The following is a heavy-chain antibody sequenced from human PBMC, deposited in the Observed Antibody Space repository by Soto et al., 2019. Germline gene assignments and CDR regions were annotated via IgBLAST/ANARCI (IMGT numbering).Heavy chain of an antibody. CDR1: GDSVSSNSAA. J-gene: IGHJ6*02. CDR2: TYYRSKWYN. CDR3: ARDAGTGEKYYYYYGMDV. Sequence: SQTLSLTCAISGDSVSSNSAAWNWIRQSPSRGLEWLGRTYYRSKWYNDYAVSVKSRITINPDTSKNQFSLQLNSVTPEDTAVYYCARDAGTGEKYYYYYGMDVWGQGTTVTVSS. V-gene: IGHV6-1*01. D-gene: IGHD1-1*01.